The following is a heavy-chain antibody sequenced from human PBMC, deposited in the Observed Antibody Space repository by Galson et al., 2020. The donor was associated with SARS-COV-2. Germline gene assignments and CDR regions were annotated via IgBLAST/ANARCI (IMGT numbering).Heavy chain of an antibody. D-gene: IGHD3-22*01. Sequence: SETLSLTCTVSGGSINFYYCCWIRQPPDTGQEWNGYIYYTGTTNYSPAPKSRIAMSVDTSKSQFSLKLSSLTAADTAVYYCARGGYFLNPIDDWGQGTQVTVSS. V-gene: IGHV4-59*01. CDR1: GGSINFYY. J-gene: IGHJ4*02. CDR3: ARGGYFLNPIDD. CDR2: IYYTGTT.